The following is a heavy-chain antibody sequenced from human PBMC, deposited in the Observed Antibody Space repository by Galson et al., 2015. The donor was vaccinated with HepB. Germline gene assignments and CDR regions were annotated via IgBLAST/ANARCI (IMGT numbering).Heavy chain of an antibody. CDR1: GLTFRSYA. CDR2: LSYDGSNK. J-gene: IGHJ6*02. V-gene: IGHV3-30*04. Sequence: ALSVSRVGSGLTFRSYALHWVRQAPGHGVEGVVVLSYDGSNKYYADSVKGRFTISRDNSKNTLYLQMNSLRAEDTAVYYCARRARVPAAIFSQPGMDVWGQGTAVTVSS. D-gene: IGHD2-2*01. CDR3: ARRARVPAAIFSQPGMDV.